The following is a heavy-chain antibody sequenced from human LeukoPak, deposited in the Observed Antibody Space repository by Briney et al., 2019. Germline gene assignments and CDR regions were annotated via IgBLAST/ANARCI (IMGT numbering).Heavy chain of an antibody. Sequence: GGSLRLSCAASGFTFSSYAMHWVRQAPGMGLEWVAVISYDGSNKYYADSVKGRFTISRDNSKNTLYLQMNSLRAEDTAVYYCARDYYGSGRYIDYWGQGTLVTVSS. V-gene: IGHV3-30-3*01. CDR3: ARDYYGSGRYIDY. D-gene: IGHD3-10*01. CDR2: ISYDGSNK. CDR1: GFTFSSYA. J-gene: IGHJ4*02.